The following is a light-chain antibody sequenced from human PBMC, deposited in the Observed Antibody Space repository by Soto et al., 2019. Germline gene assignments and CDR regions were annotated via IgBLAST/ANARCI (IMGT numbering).Light chain of an antibody. CDR1: QRIDTY. V-gene: IGKV1-39*01. Sequence: DIPMTQSPYSLSASVGDRVTITCRASQRIDTYLNWYQQKPGKAPKLMINITSSLQTGVPSRFSGSGSGADFTLTISSLPPEDLGTYYCRRCDNNPTFGQGTKGENK. CDR3: RRCDNNPT. CDR2: ITS. J-gene: IGKJ1*01.